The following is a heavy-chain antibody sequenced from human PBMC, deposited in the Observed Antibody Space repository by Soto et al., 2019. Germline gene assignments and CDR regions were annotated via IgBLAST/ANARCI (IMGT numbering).Heavy chain of an antibody. CDR1: GGSISSYY. V-gene: IGHV4-59*08. D-gene: IGHD3-10*01. CDR3: ARRMDYYGSGSYYNFPPYYYMDV. Sequence: SETLSLTCTVSGGSISSYYWSWIRQPPGKGLEWIGYIYYSGSTNYNPSLKSRVTISVDTSKNQFSLKLSSVTAADTAVYYCARRMDYYGSGSYYNFPPYYYMDVWGKGTTVTVSS. J-gene: IGHJ6*03. CDR2: IYYSGST.